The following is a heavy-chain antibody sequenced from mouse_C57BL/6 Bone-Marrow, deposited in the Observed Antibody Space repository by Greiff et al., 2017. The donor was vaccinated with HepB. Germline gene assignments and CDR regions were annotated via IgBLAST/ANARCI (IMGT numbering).Heavy chain of an antibody. J-gene: IGHJ2*01. CDR1: GYSITSGYY. D-gene: IGHD1-1*01. CDR3: ARDPPSYGSLDY. CDR2: ISYDGSN. V-gene: IGHV3-6*01. Sequence: EVQLVESGPGLVKPSQSLSLTCSVTGYSITSGYYWNWIRQFPGNKLEWMGYISYDGSNNYNPSLKNRISITRDTSKNQFFLKLNSVTTEDTATYYCARDPPSYGSLDYWGQGTTLTVSS.